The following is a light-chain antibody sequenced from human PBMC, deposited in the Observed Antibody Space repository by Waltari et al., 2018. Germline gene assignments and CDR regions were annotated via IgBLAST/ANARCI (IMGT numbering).Light chain of an antibody. J-gene: IGKJ1*01. V-gene: IGKV3-20*01. CDR1: ASVSVDY. CDR3: QQYGSLPWT. CDR2: DAS. Sequence: IVLTQSPGTLSLSPGGTATLSCRASASVSVDYLAWYQQKPGQAPRLLIYDASTRATGVPDRFSGSGSGTDFTLTISRLEPEDFAVYYCQQYGSLPWTFGQGTKVAIK.